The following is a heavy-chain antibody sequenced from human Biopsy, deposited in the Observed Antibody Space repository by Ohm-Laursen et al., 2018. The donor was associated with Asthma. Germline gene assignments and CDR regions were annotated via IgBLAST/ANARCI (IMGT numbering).Heavy chain of an antibody. J-gene: IGHJ4*02. D-gene: IGHD5-24*01. Sequence: SLRLSCSAPGFTFSRYAMSWVRQAPGKGLEWVSAISGSGGSTYYADSVKGRFTISRDNSKNTLYLQMNSLRAEDTAVYYCAKESRRDGYNRRNYYFDYWGQGTLVTVSS. CDR1: GFTFSRYA. V-gene: IGHV3-23*01. CDR2: ISGSGGST. CDR3: AKESRRDGYNRRNYYFDY.